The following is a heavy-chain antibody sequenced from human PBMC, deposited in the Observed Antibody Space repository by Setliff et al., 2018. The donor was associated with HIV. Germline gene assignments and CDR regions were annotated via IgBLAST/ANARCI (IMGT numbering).Heavy chain of an antibody. D-gene: IGHD6-19*01. Sequence: SETLSLTCSVSGGSISSSSDYWVWIRQPPGKGLEWIGSIYYSGSVYYNPSLQSRVTISVDTPSNQFSLKLSSVTAADTAPYYCARQNSGWGVGLYYFDYWGQGTLVTVSS. V-gene: IGHV4-39*01. CDR3: ARQNSGWGVGLYYFDY. CDR2: IYYSGSV. J-gene: IGHJ4*02. CDR1: GGSISSSSDY.